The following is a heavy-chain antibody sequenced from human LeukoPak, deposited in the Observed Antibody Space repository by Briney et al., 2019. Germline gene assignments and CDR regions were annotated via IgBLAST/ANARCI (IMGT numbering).Heavy chain of an antibody. Sequence: GGSLRLSCAASGFTFSSYGMHWVRQAPGKGLEWVAFIRYDGSNKYYADSVKGRFTISRDNSKNTLYLQMNSLRAEDTAAYYCAKSVDRYSSGLHPPFDYWGQGTLVTVSS. V-gene: IGHV3-30*02. CDR2: IRYDGSNK. CDR3: AKSVDRYSSGLHPPFDY. D-gene: IGHD6-19*01. J-gene: IGHJ4*02. CDR1: GFTFSSYG.